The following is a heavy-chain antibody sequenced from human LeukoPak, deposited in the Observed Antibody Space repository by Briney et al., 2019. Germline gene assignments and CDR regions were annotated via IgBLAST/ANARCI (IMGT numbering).Heavy chain of an antibody. CDR1: GFTFSSYA. J-gene: IGHJ1*01. D-gene: IGHD6-19*01. Sequence: PGGSLRLSCAASGFTFSSYAMSWVRQAPGKGLEWVSAISGSGGSTYYADSVKGRFTISRDNSKNTLYLQMNSLRAEDTAVYYCAKDLSWSGWYETEYFQHWGQGTLVTVSS. CDR2: ISGSGGST. CDR3: AKDLSWSGWYETEYFQH. V-gene: IGHV3-23*01.